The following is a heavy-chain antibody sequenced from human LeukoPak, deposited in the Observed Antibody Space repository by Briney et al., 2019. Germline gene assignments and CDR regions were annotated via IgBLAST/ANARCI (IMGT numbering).Heavy chain of an antibody. CDR1: GITLSNYG. J-gene: IGHJ4*02. CDR2: ISDSGGRT. Sequence: PGGSLRLSCAVSGITLSNYGMSWVRQAPGKGLEWVAGISDSGGRTNYADSVKGRFTISRDNPKNTLYLQMNSLRAEDTAVYYCAKVGYGSGRPNDYWGQGTLVTVSS. V-gene: IGHV3-23*01. CDR3: AKVGYGSGRPNDY. D-gene: IGHD3-10*01.